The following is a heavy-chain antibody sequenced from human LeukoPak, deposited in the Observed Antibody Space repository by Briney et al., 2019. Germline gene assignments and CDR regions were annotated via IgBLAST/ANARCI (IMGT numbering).Heavy chain of an antibody. D-gene: IGHD6-19*01. CDR2: IKQGGSEK. J-gene: IGHJ4*02. Sequence: GGSLRLSCAASGSTFSNYWRHWVRQAPGRGLEYVANIKQGGSEKLYVDSVRGRFTISRDDAKNSLSLQMNSLRAEDTAVYYCAKGSGWLIDHWGQGTVVTVSS. CDR1: GSTFSNYW. V-gene: IGHV3-7*01. CDR3: AKGSGWLIDH.